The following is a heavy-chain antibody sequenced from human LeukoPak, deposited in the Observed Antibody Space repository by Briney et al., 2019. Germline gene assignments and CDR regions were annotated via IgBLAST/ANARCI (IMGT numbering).Heavy chain of an antibody. CDR2: MNPNSGNT. CDR1: GYTFTSYD. V-gene: IGHV1-8*01. J-gene: IGHJ4*02. D-gene: IGHD6-6*01. CDR3: ARSSKYSSSSGDFDY. Sequence: AALVKVSCKASGYTFTSYDINWVRQATGQGLEWMGWMNPNSGNTGYAQKFQGRVTMTRNTSISTAYMELSSLRSEDTAVYYCARSSKYSSSSGDFDYWGQGTLVTASS.